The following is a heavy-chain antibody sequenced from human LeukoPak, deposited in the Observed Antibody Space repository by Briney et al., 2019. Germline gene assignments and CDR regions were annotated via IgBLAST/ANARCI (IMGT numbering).Heavy chain of an antibody. CDR2: INTDGSST. CDR3: ARDQTYSSSRAEYFQH. CDR1: GVTLSSYG. V-gene: IGHV3-74*01. D-gene: IGHD6-13*01. Sequence: AGGSLRLSCVASGVTLSSYGMHWARQAPGKGLVWVSRINTDGSSTSYADSVKGRFTISRDNAKNTLYLQMNSLRAEDTAVYYCARDQTYSSSRAEYFQHWGQGTLVTVSS. J-gene: IGHJ1*01.